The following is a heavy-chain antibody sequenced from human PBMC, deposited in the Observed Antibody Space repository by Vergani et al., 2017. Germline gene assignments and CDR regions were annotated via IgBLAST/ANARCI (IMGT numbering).Heavy chain of an antibody. D-gene: IGHD3-10*01. V-gene: IGHV4-39*01. CDR2: IYYSGST. CDR3: ARRSRGTMVRGVIIDNWFDP. Sequence: QVQLQESGPGLVKPSETLSLTCTVSNDSVSNTFYYWGWIRQTPGKGLEWIGSIYYSGSTYYNPSLESRVTMSVDTSKSQFSLKLSSVTAADTAVYYCARRSRGTMVRGVIIDNWFDPWGQGTLVTVSS. CDR1: NDSVSNTFYY. J-gene: IGHJ5*02.